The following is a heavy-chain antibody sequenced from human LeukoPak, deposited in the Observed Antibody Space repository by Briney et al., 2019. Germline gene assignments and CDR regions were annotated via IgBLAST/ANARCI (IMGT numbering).Heavy chain of an antibody. J-gene: IGHJ4*02. V-gene: IGHV4-59*01. Sequence: SETLSLTCTVSGASIRTSYWSWIRQPPGKGLEWLGSIHNRGTSNYKSSLKGRLTISGDTSKDQFSLKLNSVTAADTAVYYCALWRGYGGYFDYWGQGSLVTVSS. CDR3: ALWRGYGGYFDY. D-gene: IGHD4-23*01. CDR2: IHNRGTS. CDR1: GASIRTSY.